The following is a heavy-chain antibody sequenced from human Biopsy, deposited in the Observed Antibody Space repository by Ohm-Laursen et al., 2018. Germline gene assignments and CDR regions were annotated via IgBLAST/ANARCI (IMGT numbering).Heavy chain of an antibody. CDR1: GDSISTYY. J-gene: IGHJ2*01. Sequence: SGTLSLTCTVSGDSISTYYWSWIRQPPGKGLEWIGYVYYTGSTDYNPSLQSRVTISVDTSKNHFSLRLRSVTPADTAIYYCARDRGYYSDRTVPGYFDLWGRGTVVTVS. V-gene: IGHV4-59*01. CDR2: VYYTGST. CDR3: ARDRGYYSDRTVPGYFDL. D-gene: IGHD3-22*01.